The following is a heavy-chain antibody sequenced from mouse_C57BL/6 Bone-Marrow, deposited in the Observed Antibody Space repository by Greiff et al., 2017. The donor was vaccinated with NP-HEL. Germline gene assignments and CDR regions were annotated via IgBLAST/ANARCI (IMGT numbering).Heavy chain of an antibody. D-gene: IGHD3-2*02. CDR1: GYTFTSYW. J-gene: IGHJ3*01. CDR2: IDPSDSYT. V-gene: IGHV1-69*01. Sequence: QVQLQQPGAELVMPGASVKLSCKASGYTFTSYWMHWVKQRPGQGLEWIGEIDPSDSYTNYNQKFKGKSTLTVDKSSSTAYMQLSSLTSEDYAVYYCARQAFAYWGQGTLVTVSA. CDR3: ARQAFAY.